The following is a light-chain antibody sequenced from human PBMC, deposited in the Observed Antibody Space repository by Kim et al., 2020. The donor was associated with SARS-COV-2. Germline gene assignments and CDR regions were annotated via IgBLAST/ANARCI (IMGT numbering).Light chain of an antibody. CDR3: SSYTSSSTVV. CDR2: DVS. Sequence: GQSITISCTGTSSDVGGYTYVSWYQQHPGKAPKLMIYDVSNRPSGVSNRFSGSKSGNTASLTISGLQAEDEADYHCSSYTSSSTVVFGGGTQLT. J-gene: IGLJ2*01. CDR1: SSDVGGYTY. V-gene: IGLV2-14*03.